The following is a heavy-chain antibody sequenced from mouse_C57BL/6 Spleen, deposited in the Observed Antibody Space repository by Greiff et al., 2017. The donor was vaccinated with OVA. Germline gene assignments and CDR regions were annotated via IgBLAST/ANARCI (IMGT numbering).Heavy chain of an antibody. D-gene: IGHD2-2*01. CDR3: ARGIYYGYDFAY. V-gene: IGHV3-6*01. CDR1: GYSITSGYY. Sequence: EVKLQESGPGLVKPSQSLSLTCSVTGYSITSGYYWNWIRQFPGNKLEWMGYISYDGSNNYNPSLKNRISITRDTSKNQFFLKLNSVTTEDTATYYCARGIYYGYDFAYWGQGTLVTVSA. J-gene: IGHJ3*01. CDR2: ISYDGSN.